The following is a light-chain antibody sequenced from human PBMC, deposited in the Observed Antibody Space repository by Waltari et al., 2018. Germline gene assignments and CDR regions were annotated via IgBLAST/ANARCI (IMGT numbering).Light chain of an antibody. CDR2: QES. CDR3: LQYTSSPFT. Sequence: DIQMTQSPASLSASVGDTVTITCRASQSISSWLAWYQQKPGKAPKVLIYQESSLQSGFPSRFSGSGSGTDFTLTISSLQPEDFVTYYCLQYTSSPFTFGPGTKLDIK. CDR1: QSISSW. V-gene: IGKV1-12*01. J-gene: IGKJ3*01.